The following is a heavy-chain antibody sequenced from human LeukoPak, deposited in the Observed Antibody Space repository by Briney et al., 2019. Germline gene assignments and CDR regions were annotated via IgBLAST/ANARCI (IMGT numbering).Heavy chain of an antibody. D-gene: IGHD3-3*01. J-gene: IGHJ4*02. Sequence: SETLSLTCTVSGGSISSGDYYWSWIRQPPGKGLEWIGYIYYSGSTYYNPSLKSRVTISVDTSKNQFSLKLSSVTAADTAVYYCARNDFWSGYTFDYWGQGTLVTVSS. CDR2: IYYSGST. CDR3: ARNDFWSGYTFDY. V-gene: IGHV4-30-4*08. CDR1: GGSISSGDYY.